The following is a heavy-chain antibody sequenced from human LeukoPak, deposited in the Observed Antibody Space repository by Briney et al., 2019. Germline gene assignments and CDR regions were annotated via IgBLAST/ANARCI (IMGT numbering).Heavy chain of an antibody. CDR1: GFTFSSYG. Sequence: GGSLRLSCAASGFTFSSYGMHWVRQAPGKGLEWVAVIWYDGSNKYYADSVKGRFTISRDNSKNTLYLQMNSLRAEDTAVYYCARERGSQGYCSGGSCPTEFDYWGQGTLVTVSS. CDR3: ARERGSQGYCSGGSCPTEFDY. V-gene: IGHV3-33*01. CDR2: IWYDGSNK. J-gene: IGHJ4*02. D-gene: IGHD2-15*01.